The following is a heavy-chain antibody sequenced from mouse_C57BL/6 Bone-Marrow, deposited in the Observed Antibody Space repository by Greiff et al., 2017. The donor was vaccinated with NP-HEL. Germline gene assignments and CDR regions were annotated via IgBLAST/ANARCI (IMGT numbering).Heavy chain of an antibody. CDR2: IDPSDSYT. CDR1: GYTFPSYW. V-gene: IGHV1-69*01. Sequence: QVQLQQPGAELVMPGASVKLSCKASGYTFPSYWMHWVKQRPGQGLEWIGEIDPSDSYTNYNQKFKGKSTLTVAKSSSTAYMQLSSLTSEDSAVYYCARGGFLYDGLFAYWGQGTLVTVSA. J-gene: IGHJ3*01. CDR3: ARGGFLYDGLFAY. D-gene: IGHD2-3*01.